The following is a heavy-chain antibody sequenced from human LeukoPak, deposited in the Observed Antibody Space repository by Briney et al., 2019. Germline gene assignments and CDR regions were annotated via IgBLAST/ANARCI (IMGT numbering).Heavy chain of an antibody. V-gene: IGHV3-21*01. CDR2: ISSSSSYI. CDR1: GFTFSSYS. J-gene: IGHJ1*01. CDR3: ARDLTSSSTAYFQH. Sequence: GGSLRLSCAASGFTFSSYSMNWVRQAPGKGLEWVSSISSSSSYIYYADSVKGRFTISRDNAKNSLYLQMNSLRAEDTAVYYCARDLTSSSTAYFQHWGQGTLVTVSS. D-gene: IGHD6-6*01.